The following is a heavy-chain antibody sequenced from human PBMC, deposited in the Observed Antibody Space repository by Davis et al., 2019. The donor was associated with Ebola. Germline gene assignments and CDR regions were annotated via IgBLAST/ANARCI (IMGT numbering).Heavy chain of an antibody. Sequence: MPSETLSLTCAVSGGSISSSNWWSWVRQPPGKGLEWIGEINHSGSTNYNPSLKSRVTISVDTSKNQFSLKLSSVAAADTAVYYCARLPQGRYCSSTSCYMGYYYYYGMDVWGQGTTVTVSS. V-gene: IGHV4-4*02. CDR3: ARLPQGRYCSSTSCYMGYYYYYGMDV. CDR2: INHSGST. J-gene: IGHJ6*02. D-gene: IGHD2-2*02. CDR1: GGSISSSNW.